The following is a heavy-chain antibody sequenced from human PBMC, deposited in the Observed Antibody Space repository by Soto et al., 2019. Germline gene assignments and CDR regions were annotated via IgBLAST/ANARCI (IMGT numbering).Heavy chain of an antibody. J-gene: IGHJ6*04. V-gene: IGHV1-2*04. CDR3: ARGPGLYDFWTGLDV. CDR1: GYTFTGYY. CDR2: INPNSGGT. D-gene: IGHD3-3*01. Sequence: ASVKVSCKASGYTFTGYYVYWVRQAPGQGLEWMGWINPNSGGTDYAQKFQGWVTMTRDTSINTAYMELSRLRSDDTAVYYCARGPGLYDFWTGLDVWGKGTTVTVSS.